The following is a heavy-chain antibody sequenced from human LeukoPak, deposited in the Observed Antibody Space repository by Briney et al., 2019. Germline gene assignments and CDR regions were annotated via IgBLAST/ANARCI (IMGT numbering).Heavy chain of an antibody. V-gene: IGHV4-4*07. CDR1: GGSISDYY. D-gene: IGHD6-13*01. CDR3: ATSYSSSWSSYDY. J-gene: IGHJ4*02. Sequence: SETLSLTCTVSGGSISDYYWTWIRQPAGKGLEWIGRFYTSGNTNYNPSLKSRVTMSVDTSKNQFSLKLSSVTAADTAVYYCATSYSSSWSSYDYWGQGTRVTVSS. CDR2: FYTSGNT.